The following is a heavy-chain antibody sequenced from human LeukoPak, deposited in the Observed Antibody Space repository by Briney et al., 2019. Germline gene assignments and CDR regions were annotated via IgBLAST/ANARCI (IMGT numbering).Heavy chain of an antibody. CDR2: IYYSGST. Sequence: SETLSLTCTVSGVSISSYYWSWIRQPPGKGLEWIGYIYYSGSTNYNPSLKSRVTISVDTSKNQFSLKLSSVTAADTAVYYCARRIYPNWFDPWGQGTLVTVSS. CDR1: GVSISSYY. J-gene: IGHJ5*02. V-gene: IGHV4-59*01. D-gene: IGHD2-15*01. CDR3: ARRIYPNWFDP.